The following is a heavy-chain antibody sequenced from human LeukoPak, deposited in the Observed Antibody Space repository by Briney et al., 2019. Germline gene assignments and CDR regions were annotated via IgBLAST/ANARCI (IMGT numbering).Heavy chain of an antibody. J-gene: IGHJ4*02. Sequence: SETLSLTCTVSGDSISSSNCYWGWIRQPAGKGLEWIGRIYTSGSTNYNPSLKSRVTISLDTSKNQFSLKLSSVTAADTAVYYCARQGFGSSYFDYWGQGTLVTVSS. CDR2: IYTSGST. D-gene: IGHD3-16*01. CDR3: ARQGFGSSYFDY. V-gene: IGHV4-61*02. CDR1: GDSISSSNCY.